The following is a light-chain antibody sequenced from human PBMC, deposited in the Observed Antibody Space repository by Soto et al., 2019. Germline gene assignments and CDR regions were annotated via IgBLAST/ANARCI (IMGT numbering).Light chain of an antibody. CDR3: SSYSTTGALV. V-gene: IGLV2-8*01. J-gene: IGLJ3*02. CDR2: EVI. Sequence: QSALTQPPSASGSPGQSVTISCAGTSSDVGGYDYVSWYQQHPGKAPKLIIYEVIKRPSGVPDRFSASKSGNTASLTVAGLQAEDEADYYCSSYSTTGALVFGGGTKVTVL. CDR1: SSDVGGYDY.